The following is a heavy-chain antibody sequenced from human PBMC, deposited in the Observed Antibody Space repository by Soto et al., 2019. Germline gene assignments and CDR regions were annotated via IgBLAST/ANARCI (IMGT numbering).Heavy chain of an antibody. CDR2: ISANNGNT. D-gene: IGHD1-26*01. CDR3: ARDRGSYALDY. CDR1: GYTFTSYG. J-gene: IGHJ4*02. V-gene: IGHV1-18*01. Sequence: QVQLVQSGAEVKKPGASVKVSCKASGYTFTSYGISWVRQAPGQGLEWMGWISANNGNTNYAQKLQGRVTMTTDTSTSTTDMELRSLRSDDTAVYYCARDRGSYALDYWGQGTLVTVSS.